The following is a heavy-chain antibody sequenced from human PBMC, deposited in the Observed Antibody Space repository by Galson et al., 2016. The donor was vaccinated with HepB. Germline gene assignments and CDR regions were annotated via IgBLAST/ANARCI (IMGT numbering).Heavy chain of an antibody. CDR3: GREVKNGWDTVD. V-gene: IGHV3-66*01. CDR1: RFTVSSNY. D-gene: IGHD6-19*01. J-gene: IGHJ4*02. CDR2: IYSDGRT. Sequence: SLRLSCAASRFTVSSNYMSWVRQAPGKGLEWVSVIYSDGRTYYADSVEGRFTISRDNSKNTVYLQMNSLRGDDTAVYYCGREVKNGWDTVDWGQGTPVTVSS.